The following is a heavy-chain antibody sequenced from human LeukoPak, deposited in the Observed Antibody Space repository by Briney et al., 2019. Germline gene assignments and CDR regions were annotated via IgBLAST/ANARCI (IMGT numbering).Heavy chain of an antibody. CDR3: ARDLVLYYDILTGFTDFPPRYYFDY. CDR1: GYTFTGYY. Sequence: ASVKVSCKASGYTFTGYYMHWVRQAPGQGLEWMGWINPNSGGTNYAQKFQGRVTMTRDTSISTAYMELSRLRSDDTAVYYCARDLVLYYDILTGFTDFPPRYYFDYWGQGTLVTVSS. J-gene: IGHJ4*02. V-gene: IGHV1-2*02. CDR2: INPNSGGT. D-gene: IGHD3-9*01.